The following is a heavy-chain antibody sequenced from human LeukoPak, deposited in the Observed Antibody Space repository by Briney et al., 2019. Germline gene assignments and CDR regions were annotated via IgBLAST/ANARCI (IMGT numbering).Heavy chain of an antibody. V-gene: IGHV4-59*01. J-gene: IGHJ5*02. CDR1: GGSIKYYY. Sequence: SETLSLTCSVSGGSIKYYYWRWIRQSPGEGLEWIGHIYYNGTIRYKPSLKSRVTISLDMSKKQISLKLNSLTAADTAVYYCARDGASSSWPHWFDPWGQGTLVTVSS. CDR3: ARDGASSSWPHWFDP. CDR2: IYYNGTI. D-gene: IGHD6-13*01.